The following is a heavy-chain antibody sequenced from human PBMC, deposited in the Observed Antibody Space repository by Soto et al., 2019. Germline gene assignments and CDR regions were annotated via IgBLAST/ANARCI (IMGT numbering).Heavy chain of an antibody. CDR2: IYSGGST. J-gene: IGHJ3*02. CDR3: ARVNQQLVLVGAFDI. V-gene: IGHV3-53*01. D-gene: IGHD6-13*01. Sequence: GGSVLHSCNAAEVHVGNIYRRLVLPAKGKGLEWVSVIYSGGSTYYADYVKGRFTISRDNSKNTLYLQMNSLRAEDTAVYYCARVNQQLVLVGAFDIWGQGTTVTV. CDR1: EVHVGNIY.